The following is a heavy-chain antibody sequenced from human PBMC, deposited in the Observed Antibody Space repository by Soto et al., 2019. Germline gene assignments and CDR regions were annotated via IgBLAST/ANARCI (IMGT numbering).Heavy chain of an antibody. Sequence: SETLSLTCTVSGGSISGYYWSWIRQPPGKGLEWIGYIYHSGSTYYNPSLKSRVTISVDRSKNQFSLKLSSVTAADTAVYYCARVPDVWGQGTTVTVSS. J-gene: IGHJ6*02. CDR3: ARVPDV. V-gene: IGHV4-59*12. CDR1: GGSISGYY. CDR2: IYHSGST.